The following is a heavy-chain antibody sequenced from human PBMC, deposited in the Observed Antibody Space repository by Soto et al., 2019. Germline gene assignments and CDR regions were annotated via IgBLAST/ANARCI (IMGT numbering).Heavy chain of an antibody. J-gene: IGHJ4*02. CDR3: ARVRAEGSSGLNFDY. Sequence: ASVKVSCKASGYTFTSYYMHWVRQAPGQGLEWMGIINPSGGSTSYAQKFQGRVTMTRDTSTSTVYMELSSLRSEDTAVYYCARVRAEGSSGLNFDYWGQGTLVTVSS. CDR1: GYTFTSYY. D-gene: IGHD3-22*01. V-gene: IGHV1-46*01. CDR2: INPSGGST.